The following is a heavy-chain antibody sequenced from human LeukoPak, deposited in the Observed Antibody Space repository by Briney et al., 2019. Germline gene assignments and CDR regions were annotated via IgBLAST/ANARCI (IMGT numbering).Heavy chain of an antibody. D-gene: IGHD3-3*01. V-gene: IGHV3-30-3*01. CDR3: ANTYYAFWSGSF. J-gene: IGHJ4*02. CDR1: GFTFSSYD. CDR2: ISYDESKR. Sequence: GRSLRLSCAAPGFTFSSYDIHWVRQAPGKGLEWVTVISYDESKRYYADSVKGRFTTSRDNSRNTVYLQMNSLRAEDTAVYYCANTYYAFWSGSFWGQGTLVTVSS.